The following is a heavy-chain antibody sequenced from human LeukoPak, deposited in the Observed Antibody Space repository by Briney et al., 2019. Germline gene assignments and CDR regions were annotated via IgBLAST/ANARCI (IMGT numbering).Heavy chain of an antibody. Sequence: SETLSLTCTVSGGSISSYYWSWIRQPPGKGLEWIGYIYYSGSTNYNPSLKSRVTISVDTSKNQFSLKLSSVTAADTAVYYCAGANGDPIQKNFDYWGQGTLVTVSS. CDR3: AGANGDPIQKNFDY. D-gene: IGHD4-17*01. J-gene: IGHJ4*02. CDR1: GGSISSYY. CDR2: IYYSGST. V-gene: IGHV4-59*01.